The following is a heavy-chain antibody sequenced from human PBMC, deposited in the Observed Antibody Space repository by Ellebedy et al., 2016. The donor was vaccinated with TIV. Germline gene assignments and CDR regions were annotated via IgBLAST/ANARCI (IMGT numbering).Heavy chain of an antibody. CDR2: LSGSGGNT. CDR1: GFSFSSYA. Sequence: GESLKISXAASGFSFSSYAMSWVRQAPGRGLEWVSCLSGSGGNTYYADSVKGRFTISRDNAKNSLYLQMNSLRAEDTAVYYCARDSRSLPYWGQGTLVTVSS. D-gene: IGHD6-13*01. J-gene: IGHJ4*02. V-gene: IGHV3-23*01. CDR3: ARDSRSLPY.